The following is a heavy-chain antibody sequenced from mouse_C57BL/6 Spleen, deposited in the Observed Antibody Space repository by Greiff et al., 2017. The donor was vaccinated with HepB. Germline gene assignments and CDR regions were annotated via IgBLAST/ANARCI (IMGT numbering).Heavy chain of an antibody. J-gene: IGHJ3*01. CDR1: GYSFTGYY. V-gene: IGHV1-42*01. D-gene: IGHD1-1*01. Sequence: EVQRVESGPELVKPGASVKISCKASGYSFTGYYMNWVKQSPEKSLEWIGEINPSTGGTTYNQKFKAKATLTVDKSSSTAYMQLKSLTSEDSAVYYCARGDYYGSSPFAYWGQGTLVTVSA. CDR3: ARGDYYGSSPFAY. CDR2: INPSTGGT.